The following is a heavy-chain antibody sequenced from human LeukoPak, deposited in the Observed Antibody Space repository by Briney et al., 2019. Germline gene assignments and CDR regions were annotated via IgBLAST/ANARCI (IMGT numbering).Heavy chain of an antibody. J-gene: IGHJ4*02. D-gene: IGHD3-3*01. CDR2: IYYSGST. V-gene: IGHV4-59*08. Sequence: PSETLSLTCTVSGGSISSYYWSWIRQPPGKGLEWIGYIYYSGSTNYNPSLKSRVTISVDTSKNQFSLKLSSVTAADTAVYYCARQASDRYDFWSGSSYYFDYWGQGTLVTVSS. CDR1: GGSISSYY. CDR3: ARQASDRYDFWSGSSYYFDY.